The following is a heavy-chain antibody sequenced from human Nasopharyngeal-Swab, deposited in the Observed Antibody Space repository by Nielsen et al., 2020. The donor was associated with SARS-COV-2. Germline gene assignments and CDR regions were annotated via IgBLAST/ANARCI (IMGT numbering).Heavy chain of an antibody. Sequence: SETLSLTCVVYGGSFTSYYWGWIRQPPGKGLEWIAEINNRGSTHYNPSLKSRVTISLDTSKNQFSLKLSSLTAADTAVYYCARGLSGVVPAPILGLGPYYYYYYMDVWGKGTTVTVSS. D-gene: IGHD2-2*01. J-gene: IGHJ6*03. CDR1: GGSFTSYY. V-gene: IGHV4-34*01. CDR3: ARGLSGVVPAPILGLGPYYYYYYMDV. CDR2: INNRGST.